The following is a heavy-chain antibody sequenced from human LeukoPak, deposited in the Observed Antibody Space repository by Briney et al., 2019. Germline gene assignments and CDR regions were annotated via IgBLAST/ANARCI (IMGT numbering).Heavy chain of an antibody. CDR1: GGSISSGSYY. J-gene: IGHJ5*02. CDR2: IYTSGST. CDR3: ARHGLLWFGGFDP. D-gene: IGHD3-10*01. V-gene: IGHV4-61*02. Sequence: SQTLSLTCTVSGGSISSGSYYWSWIRQPAGKGLEWIGRIYTSGSTNYNPSLKSRVTISVDTSKNQFSLKLSSVTAADTAVYYCARHGLLWFGGFDPWGQGTLVTVSS.